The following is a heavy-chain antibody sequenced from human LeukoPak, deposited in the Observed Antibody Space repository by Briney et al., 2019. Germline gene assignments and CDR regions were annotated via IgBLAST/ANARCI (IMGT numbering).Heavy chain of an antibody. D-gene: IGHD6-19*01. CDR1: GFTFSSYS. J-gene: IGHJ4*02. CDR2: ISSSSSYI. V-gene: IGHV3-21*01. CDR3: ARAGIAVATEDFDY. Sequence: GGPLRLSCAASGFTFSSYSMNWVRQAPGKGLEWVSSISSSSSYIYYADPVKGRFTISRDNAKNSLYLQMNSLRAEDTAVYYWARAGIAVATEDFDYWGQGTLVTVSS.